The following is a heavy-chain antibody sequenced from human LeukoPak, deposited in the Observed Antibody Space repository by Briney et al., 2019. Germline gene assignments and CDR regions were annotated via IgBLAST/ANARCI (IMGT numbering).Heavy chain of an antibody. CDR2: IQNDGSNE. D-gene: IGHD3-3*01. CDR3: AKVGVGATLRPHCFDA. V-gene: IGHV3-30*02. Sequence: GGSLRLSCAASGFTFRSYGMHWVRQAPGRGLEWVAYIQNDGSNEQYADSVKGRLTISRDNSKNTVFLQMNSLRHEDTALYFCAKVGVGATLRPHCFDAWGQGTMVMVSS. J-gene: IGHJ3*01. CDR1: GFTFRSYG.